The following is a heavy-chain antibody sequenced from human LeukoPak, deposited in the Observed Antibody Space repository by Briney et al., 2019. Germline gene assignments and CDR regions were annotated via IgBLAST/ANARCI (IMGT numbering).Heavy chain of an antibody. J-gene: IGHJ4*02. CDR2: ISGSGGST. Sequence: HPGGSLRLSCAASGFTFSSYAMSWVRQAPGKGLEWVSAISGSGGSTYYADSVKGRFTISRDNSKNTLYLQMNSLRAEDTAVYYCAIFLTDFWSGYYGQASNFDYWGQGTLVTVSS. CDR1: GFTFSSYA. V-gene: IGHV3-23*01. D-gene: IGHD3-3*01. CDR3: AIFLTDFWSGYYGQASNFDY.